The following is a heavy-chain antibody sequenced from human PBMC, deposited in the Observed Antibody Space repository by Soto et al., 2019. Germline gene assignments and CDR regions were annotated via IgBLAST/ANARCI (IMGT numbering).Heavy chain of an antibody. CDR2: ISGSGGST. CDR3: AKKGQLVRGVIDLLYYYGMDV. Sequence: GSLRLSCAASGFTFSTYAMSWVRQAPGKGLEWVSAISGSGGSTYYADSVKGRFTISRDNSKNTLYLQMNSLRAEDTAVYYCAKKGQLVRGVIDLLYYYGMDVWGQGTTVTVSS. D-gene: IGHD3-10*01. CDR1: GFTFSTYA. J-gene: IGHJ6*02. V-gene: IGHV3-23*01.